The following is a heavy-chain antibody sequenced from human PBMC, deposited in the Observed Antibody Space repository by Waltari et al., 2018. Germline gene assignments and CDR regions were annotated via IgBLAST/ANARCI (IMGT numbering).Heavy chain of an antibody. D-gene: IGHD2-2*02. CDR2: IYYSGST. CDR3: ARINIVVVPAAIVRWFDP. CDR1: GGPISSYY. V-gene: IGHV4-59*01. J-gene: IGHJ5*02. Sequence: QVQLQESGPGLVKPSETLSLTCTVSGGPISSYYWSWIRQPPGKGLEWIGYIYYSGSTNYNPSLKSRVTISVDTSKNQFSLKLSSVTAADTAVYYCARINIVVVPAAIVRWFDPWGQGTLVTVSS.